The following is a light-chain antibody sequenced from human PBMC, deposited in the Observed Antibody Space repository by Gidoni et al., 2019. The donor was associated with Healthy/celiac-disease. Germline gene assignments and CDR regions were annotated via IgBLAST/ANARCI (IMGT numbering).Light chain of an antibody. CDR1: SSDVGGYNY. Sequence: QPALPQPVSVSGSPGQSITISCTGTSSDVGGYNYVSWYQQHPGKAPKLMIYEVSNRPSGVSNRFSGSKSGNTASLTISGLQAEDEADYYCSSYTSSSTRVVFGGGTKLTVL. J-gene: IGLJ2*01. CDR3: SSYTSSSTRVV. V-gene: IGLV2-14*01. CDR2: EVS.